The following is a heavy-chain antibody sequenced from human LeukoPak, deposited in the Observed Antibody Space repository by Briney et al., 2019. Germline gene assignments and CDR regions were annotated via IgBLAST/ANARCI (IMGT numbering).Heavy chain of an antibody. J-gene: IGHJ4*02. CDR3: AKDRTYQLLFPFYFDY. CDR2: ISSSSNTI. D-gene: IGHD2-2*01. Sequence: GGSLRLSCAASGFTFNYYSMNWVRQAPGEGLEWVSYISSSSNTIFYADSVMGRFTISRDNAQNSLYLQMNSLRAEDTAVYYCAKDRTYQLLFPFYFDYWGQGTLVTVSS. CDR1: GFTFNYYS. V-gene: IGHV3-48*01.